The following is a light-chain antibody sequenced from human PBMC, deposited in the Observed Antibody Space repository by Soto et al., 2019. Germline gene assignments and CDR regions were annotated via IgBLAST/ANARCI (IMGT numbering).Light chain of an antibody. CDR1: LPISNY. CDR2: AAS. Sequence: DIQMTQSPSSLSASVGDRVTITCWASLPISNYLGSYQQKPGKTPNLLIYAASSLQSGVPSRFSGSGSGTDFTLTISSLQPEDFATYYCQQSYSTPRTFGQGTRWIS. V-gene: IGKV1-39*01. J-gene: IGKJ1*01. CDR3: QQSYSTPRT.